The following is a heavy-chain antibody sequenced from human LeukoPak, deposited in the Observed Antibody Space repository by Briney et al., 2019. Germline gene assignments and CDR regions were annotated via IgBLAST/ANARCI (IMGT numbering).Heavy chain of an antibody. V-gene: IGHV3-15*01. J-gene: IGHJ4*02. CDR3: TTRRYGDYPYYFDY. CDR2: IKSKTDGGTT. CDR1: GFTFSNAW. D-gene: IGHD4-17*01. Sequence: GGSLRLSCAASGFTFSNAWMSWVRQAPGKGLEWVGRIKSKTDGGTTDYAAPVKGRFTISRDDSENTLYLQMNSLKTEDTAVYYCTTRRYGDYPYYFDYWGQGTLVTVSS.